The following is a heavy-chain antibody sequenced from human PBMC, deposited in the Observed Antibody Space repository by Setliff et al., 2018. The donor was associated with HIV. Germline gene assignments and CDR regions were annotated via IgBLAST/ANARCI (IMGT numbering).Heavy chain of an antibody. CDR1: GFPFSTFA. Sequence: GGSLRLSCAASGFPFSTFAMHWVRQAPGKGLEWVALILSDGSGHFYADSVKGRFTISRDNSKNTLYLQMNSLRVEDTSVYYCAREGASSGHAGCFDSWGQGALVTVSS. CDR2: ILSDGSGH. V-gene: IGHV3-30*04. D-gene: IGHD6-19*01. CDR3: AREGASSGHAGCFDS. J-gene: IGHJ4*02.